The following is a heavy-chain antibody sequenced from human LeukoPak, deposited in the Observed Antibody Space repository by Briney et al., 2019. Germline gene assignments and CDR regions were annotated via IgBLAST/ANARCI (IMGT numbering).Heavy chain of an antibody. CDR1: GGSISSYY. J-gene: IGHJ4*02. V-gene: IGHV4-59*01. CDR3: ARGASNGWYASDY. D-gene: IGHD6-19*01. CDR2: IYYGGST. Sequence: SETLSLTCTVSGGSISSYYWSWIRQPPGKGLEWIGYIYYGGSTSYNPSLKSRVTISVDTSKNQFSLKLTSLTAADTALYYCARGASNGWYASDYWGQGTLVTVSS.